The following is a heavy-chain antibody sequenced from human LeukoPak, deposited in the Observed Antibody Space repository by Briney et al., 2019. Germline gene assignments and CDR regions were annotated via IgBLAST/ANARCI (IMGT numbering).Heavy chain of an antibody. CDR1: GGSFSGYY. V-gene: IGHV4-34*01. Sequence: PSETLSLTCAVYGGSFSGYYWSWIRQPPGKWLEWIGEINHSGSTNYNPSLKSRVTISVDTSKNQLSLKLSSVTAADTAVYYCARVPTNYYGSGSFFVYWGQGTLVSVSS. D-gene: IGHD3-10*01. J-gene: IGHJ4*02. CDR3: ARVPTNYYGSGSFFVY. CDR2: INHSGST.